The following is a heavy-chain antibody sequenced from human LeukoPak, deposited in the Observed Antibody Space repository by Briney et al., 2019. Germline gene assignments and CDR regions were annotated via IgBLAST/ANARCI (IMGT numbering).Heavy chain of an antibody. V-gene: IGHV1-18*01. CDR3: VRGGSSSGYDY. D-gene: IGHD3-22*01. J-gene: IGHJ4*02. Sequence: GASVKVSCKASGYTFTSFDITWVRQAPGQGLEWMGWLSRNNVNTNYAQKLQGRVTLTTDTSTSTAYMELRSLRSDDTAVYYCVRGGSSSGYDYWGQGTLVTVSS. CDR2: LSRNNVNT. CDR1: GYTFTSFD.